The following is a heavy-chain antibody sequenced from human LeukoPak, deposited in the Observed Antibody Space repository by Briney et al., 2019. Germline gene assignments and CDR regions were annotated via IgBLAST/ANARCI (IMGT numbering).Heavy chain of an antibody. CDR3: ARDGALGVVVPAAQPFDY. CDR1: GFTFSSYA. V-gene: IGHV3-30*04. J-gene: IGHJ4*02. D-gene: IGHD2-2*01. Sequence: GGSLRLSCAASGFTFSSYAMHWVRQAPGKGLEWVAVISYDGSNKYYADSVKGRFTISRDNSKNTLYLQMNSLRAEDTAVYYCARDGALGVVVPAAQPFDYWGQGTLVTVSS. CDR2: ISYDGSNK.